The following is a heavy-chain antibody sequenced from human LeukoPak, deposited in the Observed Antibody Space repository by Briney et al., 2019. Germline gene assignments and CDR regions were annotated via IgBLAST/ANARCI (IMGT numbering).Heavy chain of an antibody. J-gene: IGHJ4*02. CDR2: ISSSSSYI. CDR1: GFTFSSYS. V-gene: IGHV3-21*01. Sequence: GGFLRLSCAASGFTFSSYSMNWVRQAPGKGLEWVSSISSSSSYIYYADSVKGRFTISRDNAKNSLYLQMNSLRAEDTAVYYCANMEVWGVNPYPFDYWGQGTLVTVSS. CDR3: ANMEVWGVNPYPFDY. D-gene: IGHD3-10*01.